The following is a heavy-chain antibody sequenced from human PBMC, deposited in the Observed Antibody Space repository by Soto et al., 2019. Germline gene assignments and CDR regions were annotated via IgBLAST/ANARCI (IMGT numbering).Heavy chain of an antibody. CDR2: ISYDGSNK. CDR1: GFTFSSYA. J-gene: IGHJ6*02. Sequence: QVQLVESGGGVVQPGRSLRLSCAASGFTFSSYAMHWVRQAPGKGLEWVAVISYDGSNKYYADSVKGRFTISRDNSKNTLDLQRNSLRAEDTAVYYCARDCDGPFGSGYGMDVWGQGTTVTVSS. D-gene: IGHD3-10*01. CDR3: ARDCDGPFGSGYGMDV. V-gene: IGHV3-30-3*01.